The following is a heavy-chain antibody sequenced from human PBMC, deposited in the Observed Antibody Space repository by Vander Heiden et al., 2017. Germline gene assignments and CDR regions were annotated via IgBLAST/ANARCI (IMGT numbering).Heavy chain of an antibody. D-gene: IGHD3-22*01. J-gene: IGHJ4*02. CDR2: LYSSGTT. CDR1: GFPVSSNY. CDR3: AKTAGSDSSGYYYDF. V-gene: IGHV3-53*01. Sequence: EVQLVESGGGLIQPGGSLRLSCAASGFPVSSNYMTWVRQAPGKGLEWVSVLYSSGTTYYADSMEGRFIISRDNSKNTLYLQMNSLRAEDTAVYYCAKTAGSDSSGYYYDFWGQGTLVTVSS.